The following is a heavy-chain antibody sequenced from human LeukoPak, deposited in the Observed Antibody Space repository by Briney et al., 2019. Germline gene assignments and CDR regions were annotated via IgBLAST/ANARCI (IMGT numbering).Heavy chain of an antibody. Sequence: SETLSLTCTVSGDSICSYYWRWLRPPPGKAREWIGYVYYSGSTNYKPSLKSRVTISIDTSKNQFSLKLSVVTAADTAVYYCASSITGTTRLLNWGQGTLVTVSS. V-gene: IGHV4-59*01. CDR3: ASSITGTTRLLN. J-gene: IGHJ4*02. D-gene: IGHD1-7*01. CDR1: GDSICSYY. CDR2: VYYSGST.